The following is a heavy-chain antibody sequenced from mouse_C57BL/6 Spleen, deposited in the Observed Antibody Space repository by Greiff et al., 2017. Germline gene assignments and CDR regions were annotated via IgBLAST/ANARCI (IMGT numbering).Heavy chain of an antibody. J-gene: IGHJ2*01. CDR3: ASTPVTTVVAPSY. CDR1: GYTFTSYW. CDR2: INPSNGGT. Sequence: QVQLQQPGPELVKPGASVKLSCKASGYTFTSYWMHWVKQRPGQGLEWIGNINPSNGGTNYNEKFKSKATLTVDKSSSTADMKRSSLTSEDSAVYYCASTPVTTVVAPSYWGQVTTLTVSS. D-gene: IGHD1-1*01. V-gene: IGHV1-53*01.